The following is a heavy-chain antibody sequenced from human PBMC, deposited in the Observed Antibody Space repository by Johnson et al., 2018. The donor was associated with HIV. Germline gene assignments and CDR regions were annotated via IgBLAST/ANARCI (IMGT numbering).Heavy chain of an antibody. Sequence: VQLVESGGGLVQPGGSLRLSCAASGFTFSSYWMSWVRQAPGKGLAWVSGINWNGGSTGYADSVKGRFTLSRDNAKNSLYLQMNSLRAEDTALYYCAKDSSFISGSSGGGFDIWGQGTMVTVSS. V-gene: IGHV3-20*04. CDR1: GFTFSSYW. CDR2: INWNGGST. J-gene: IGHJ3*02. CDR3: AKDSSFISGSSGGGFDI. D-gene: IGHD6-6*01.